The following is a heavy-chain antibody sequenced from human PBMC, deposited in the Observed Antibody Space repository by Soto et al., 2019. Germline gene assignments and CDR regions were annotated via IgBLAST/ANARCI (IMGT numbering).Heavy chain of an antibody. J-gene: IGHJ4*02. CDR1: GFTFSSYA. CDR3: ARDPTYYDFWSGPDY. V-gene: IGHV3-30-3*01. CDR2: ISYDGSNK. D-gene: IGHD3-3*01. Sequence: GGSLSLSCAASGFTFSSYAMHWVRQAPGKGLEWVAVISYDGSNKYYADSVKGRFTISRDNSKNTLYLQMNSLRAEDTAVYYCARDPTYYDFWSGPDYWGQGTLVTVSS.